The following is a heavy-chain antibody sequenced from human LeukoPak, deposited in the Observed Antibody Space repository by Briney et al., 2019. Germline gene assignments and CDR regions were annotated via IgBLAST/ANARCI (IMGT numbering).Heavy chain of an antibody. CDR1: GFTFSSYG. D-gene: IGHD3-10*01. CDR2: IWYDGSNK. Sequence: PGGSLRLSCAASGFTFSSYGMHWVRQAPGKGLEWVAVIWYDGSNKYYADSVKGRFTISRGNSKNTLYLQMNSLGAEDTAVYYCARGLWFGETGRDWFDPWGQGTLVTVSS. CDR3: ARGLWFGETGRDWFDP. J-gene: IGHJ5*02. V-gene: IGHV3-33*01.